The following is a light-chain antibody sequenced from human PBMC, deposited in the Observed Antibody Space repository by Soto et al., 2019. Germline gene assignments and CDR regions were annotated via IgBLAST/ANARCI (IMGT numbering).Light chain of an antibody. V-gene: IGLV1-40*01. CDR1: SSNIGAGYD. CDR3: QSYDSSLSAYV. CDR2: GNS. J-gene: IGLJ1*01. Sequence: QSVLTQPPSVSGAPGQRITVSCTGSSSNIGAGYDVHWFQQLPETAPKLLIYGNSNRPSGVPDRFSGSKSGTSASLAITGLQAEDEADYYCQSYDSSLSAYVFGTRTKLTVL.